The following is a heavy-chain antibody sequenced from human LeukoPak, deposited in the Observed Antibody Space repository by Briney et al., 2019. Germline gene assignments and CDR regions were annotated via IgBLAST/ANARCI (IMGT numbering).Heavy chain of an antibody. CDR2: ISGSGGST. D-gene: IGHD1-26*01. CDR3: AKDGGDSGSLS. V-gene: IGHV3-23*01. CDR1: GFTFSSYA. Sequence: GGSLRLSCAASGFTFSSYAMSWVRQAPGKGLEWVSAISGSGGSTYYADSVEGRFTISRDSSKNTLYLQMNSLRAEDTAVYYCAKDGGDSGSLSWGQGTLVTVSS. J-gene: IGHJ4*02.